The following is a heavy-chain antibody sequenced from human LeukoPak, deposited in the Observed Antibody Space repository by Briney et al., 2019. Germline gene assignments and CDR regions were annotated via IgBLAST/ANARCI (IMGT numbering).Heavy chain of an antibody. D-gene: IGHD4-11*01. J-gene: IGHJ6*02. Sequence: PGGSLRLSCVASGFTFNTHSMNWVRQAPGKGLEWISYITSSSSNIKYADSERGRFTISRDNAKNLVYLQMNSLRDEDTAVYYCARDYRHVMDVWGQGTTVTVS. V-gene: IGHV3-48*02. CDR1: GFTFNTHS. CDR3: ARDYRHVMDV. CDR2: ITSSSSNI.